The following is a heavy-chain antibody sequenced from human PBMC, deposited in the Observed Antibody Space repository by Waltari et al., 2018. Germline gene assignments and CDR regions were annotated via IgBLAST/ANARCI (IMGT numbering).Heavy chain of an antibody. J-gene: IGHJ3*02. V-gene: IGHV4-39*01. CDR3: ARRRRSDAFDI. CDR1: GGSISRSSYY. CDR2: IYYSGST. Sequence: QLQLQESGPGLVTPSETLSLTCHVTGGSISRSSYYWGWIRQPPGKGLEWIGSIYYSGSTYYNPSLKSRVTISVDTSKNQFSLKLSYVIAADTAVYYCARRRRSDAFDIWGQGTMVTVSS.